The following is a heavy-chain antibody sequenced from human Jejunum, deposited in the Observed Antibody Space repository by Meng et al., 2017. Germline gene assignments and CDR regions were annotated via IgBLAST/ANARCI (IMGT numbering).Heavy chain of an antibody. Sequence: ASVKVSCKASGYTFTVNYIHWVRQAPGQGLEWMGWIYPNSGGTNYPQKFQGRVTMTSDTSISTAYIELSSLRSDDTAMYYCARDGFGGDAFDIWGQGTMVTVSS. J-gene: IGHJ3*02. CDR3: ARDGFGGDAFDI. CDR1: GYTFTVNY. CDR2: IYPNSGGT. V-gene: IGHV1-2*02. D-gene: IGHD2-2*03.